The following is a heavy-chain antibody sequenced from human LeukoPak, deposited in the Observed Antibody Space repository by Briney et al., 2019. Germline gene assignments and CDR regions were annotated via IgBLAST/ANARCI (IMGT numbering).Heavy chain of an antibody. J-gene: IGHJ4*02. V-gene: IGHV3-30-3*01. CDR3: ARESPACGEDCYFDY. Sequence: GRSLRLPCAASGFTFRSYAMHWVRKAPGKGLVWVAGISYDGTNKYYADSVKGRFTISRDNSKNTLYLQMNSLRTDDTAVYYCARESPACGEDCYFDYWGQGTLVTVSS. D-gene: IGHD2-21*02. CDR2: ISYDGTNK. CDR1: GFTFRSYA.